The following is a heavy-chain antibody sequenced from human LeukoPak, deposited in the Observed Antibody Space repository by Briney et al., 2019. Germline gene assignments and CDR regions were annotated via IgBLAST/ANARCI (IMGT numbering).Heavy chain of an antibody. CDR3: ARFPDSSGYKGYFDY. CDR2: IKQDGSEK. V-gene: IGHV3-7*01. D-gene: IGHD3-22*01. Sequence: GGSLRLSCAASGFTFSTYWMTWVRQAPGKGLEWVANIKQDGSEKYYVDSVKGRFTISRDNAKNSLYLQMNSLRAEDTAVYYCARFPDSSGYKGYFDYWGQGTPVTVSS. J-gene: IGHJ4*02. CDR1: GFTFSTYW.